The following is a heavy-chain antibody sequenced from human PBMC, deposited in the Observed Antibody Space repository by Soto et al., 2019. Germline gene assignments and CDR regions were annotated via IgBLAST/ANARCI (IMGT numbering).Heavy chain of an antibody. CDR2: ISYDGSNK. J-gene: IGHJ4*02. V-gene: IGHV3-30*18. D-gene: IGHD2-8*01. Sequence: PGGSLILSCAASGFTFSSYGMHWVRQAPGKGLEWVAVISYDGSNKYYADSVKGRFTISRDNSKNTLYLQMNSLRAEGTAVYYCAKGWDCTNGVCGNDYWGQGTLVTVSS. CDR3: AKGWDCTNGVCGNDY. CDR1: GFTFSSYG.